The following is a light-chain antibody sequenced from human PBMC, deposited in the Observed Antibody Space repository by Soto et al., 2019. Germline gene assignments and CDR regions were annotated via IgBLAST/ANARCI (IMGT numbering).Light chain of an antibody. V-gene: IGKV1-39*01. CDR1: QSISSY. CDR2: AES. CDR3: QQSYSTPT. J-gene: IGKJ2*01. Sequence: DIQMTQSPSSLSASVGDRVTITCRASQSISSYLNWYQQKPGKAPKLLIYAESSLQSAVPSRFSGSGSGTDFTLTISSLQPEDFATYYCQQSYSTPTFGQGTKLESK.